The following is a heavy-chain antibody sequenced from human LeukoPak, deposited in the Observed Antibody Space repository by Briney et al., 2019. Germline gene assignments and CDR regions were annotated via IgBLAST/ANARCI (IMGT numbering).Heavy chain of an antibody. J-gene: IGHJ4*02. Sequence: GGSLRLSCAASGFTFSNYAMSWVRQAPGKGLDRVAAISGSGTGTYYADSVKGRFTISRDNSKNTLHLQMSSLRVEDTAVYFCAKGSDLWFGETWGQGTLVTVSS. CDR1: GFTFSNYA. D-gene: IGHD3-10*01. V-gene: IGHV3-23*01. CDR2: ISGSGTGT. CDR3: AKGSDLWFGET.